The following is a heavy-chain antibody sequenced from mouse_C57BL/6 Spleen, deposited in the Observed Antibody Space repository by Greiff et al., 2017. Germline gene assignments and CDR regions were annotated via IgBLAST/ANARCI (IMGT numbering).Heavy chain of an antibody. V-gene: IGHV1-61*01. CDR1: GYTFTSYW. CDR3: ARSGYYAMDY. D-gene: IGHD3-1*01. Sequence: VQLQQPGAELVRPGSSVKLSCKASGYTFTSYWMDWVKQRPGQGLEWIGNIYPSDSETHYNQKFKDKAKLTVDKSSSAAYMQLSSLTSEDSAVYYCARSGYYAMDYWGQGTAVTVSS. CDR2: IYPSDSET. J-gene: IGHJ4*01.